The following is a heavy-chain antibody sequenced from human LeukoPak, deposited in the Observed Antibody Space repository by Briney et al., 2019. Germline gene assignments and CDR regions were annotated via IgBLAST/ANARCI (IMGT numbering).Heavy chain of an antibody. CDR2: IIPIFGTA. Sequence: SVKVSCKASGGTFSSYAISWVRQAPGQGLEWMGGIIPIFGTANYAQTFQGRVTITTDESTSTAYMELSSLRSEGTAVYYCARRIAAPTNWFDPWGQGTLVTVSS. CDR1: GGTFSSYA. CDR3: ARRIAAPTNWFDP. D-gene: IGHD6-13*01. J-gene: IGHJ5*02. V-gene: IGHV1-69*05.